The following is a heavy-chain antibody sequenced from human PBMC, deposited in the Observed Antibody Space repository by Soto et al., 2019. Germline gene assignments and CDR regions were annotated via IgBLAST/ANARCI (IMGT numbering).Heavy chain of an antibody. CDR3: ATDGSGSSYNQDGPPPYYSGMEV. J-gene: IGHJ6*01. V-gene: IGHV5-51*01. CDR1: GYSFTSYW. D-gene: IGHD3-10*01. Sequence: PGESLKISCKGSGYSFTSYWIGWVRQMPGKGLEWMGIIYPGDSDTRYSPSFQGQVTISADKSISTAYLQWSSLKASDTAMYYCATDGSGSSYNQDGPPPYYSGMEVWGQGTTVTVSS. CDR2: IYPGDSDT.